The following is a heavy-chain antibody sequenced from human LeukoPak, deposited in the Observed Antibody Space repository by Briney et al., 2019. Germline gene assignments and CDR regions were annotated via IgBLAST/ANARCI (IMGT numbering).Heavy chain of an antibody. J-gene: IGHJ6*03. CDR2: INPNSGGT. D-gene: IGHD4-17*01. V-gene: IGHV1-2*02. CDR1: GYTFTGYY. CDR3: ARVTTVTSSYYYYYMDV. Sequence: ASVKVSCKASGYTFTGYYMHWVRQAPGQGLEWMGWINPNSGGTNYAQKFQGRVTMTRDTSISTAYMELRSLRSDDTAVYYCARVTTVTSSYYYYYMDVWGKGTTVTVSS.